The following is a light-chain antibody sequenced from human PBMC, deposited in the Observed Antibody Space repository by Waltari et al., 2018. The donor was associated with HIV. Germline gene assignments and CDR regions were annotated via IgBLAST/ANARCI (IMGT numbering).Light chain of an antibody. V-gene: IGLV3-21*02. Sequence: SYGLTQPPSVSVAPGQTAWITCLANILPKNSVHWFQQQPGQAPILVVYDDSDRPSGISERFSGSKSGDTATLTIVGVKAEDEADYYCQVWDTTSNVYVVFGGGTKLTVL. J-gene: IGLJ2*01. CDR3: QVWDTTSNVYVV. CDR1: ILPKNS. CDR2: DDS.